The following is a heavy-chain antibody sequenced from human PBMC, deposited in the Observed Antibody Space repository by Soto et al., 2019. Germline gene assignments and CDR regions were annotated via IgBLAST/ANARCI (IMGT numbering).Heavy chain of an antibody. CDR3: ARGYYYGSGRPTPGGMDV. V-gene: IGHV1-18*01. D-gene: IGHD3-10*01. CDR1: GYTFTNYD. J-gene: IGHJ6*02. CDR2: ISTYTGNT. Sequence: QVHLVQSGAEVKKPGASVKVSCKASGYTFTNYDINWVRQAPGQGLEWMRWISTYTGNTNYAQKLQGRVTMTTDTSTSTAYMELRSLRFDDTAVYYCARGYYYGSGRPTPGGMDVWGLGTTVTVSS.